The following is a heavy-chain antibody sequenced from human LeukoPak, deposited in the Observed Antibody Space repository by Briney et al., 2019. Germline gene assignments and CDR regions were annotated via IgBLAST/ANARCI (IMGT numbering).Heavy chain of an antibody. Sequence: GGSLRLSCAASGFTLSSYWMHWVRQAPGKGLVWVSRSNNDGTNTSYADSVKGRFTISRDNAKNTLYLQMNSLRAEDTAIYYCASAGNYRFDYWGQGTLVTVSS. CDR2: SNNDGTNT. D-gene: IGHD1-7*01. V-gene: IGHV3-74*01. CDR3: ASAGNYRFDY. J-gene: IGHJ4*02. CDR1: GFTLSSYW.